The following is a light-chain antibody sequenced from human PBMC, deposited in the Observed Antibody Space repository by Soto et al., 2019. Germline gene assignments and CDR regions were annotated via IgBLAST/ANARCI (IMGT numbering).Light chain of an antibody. CDR1: QSVSSN. V-gene: IGKV3-15*01. Sequence: EIVITQSPATLSVSPGERATPYRRASQSVSSNSAWYQKNPGQDPWLLIYGASTRATGIPARFSGTGSGTDFNLTISRLEPEDFAVYDGQQQSNWTVTFGQGTRLEIK. CDR2: GAS. J-gene: IGKJ5*01. CDR3: QQQSNWTVT.